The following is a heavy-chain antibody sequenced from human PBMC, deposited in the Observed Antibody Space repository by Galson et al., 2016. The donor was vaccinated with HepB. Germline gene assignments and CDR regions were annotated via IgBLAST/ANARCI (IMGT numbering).Heavy chain of an antibody. CDR2: ISYDGINK. J-gene: IGHJ4*02. CDR3: AKEGDYPFDY. CDR1: GFSFSSYG. V-gene: IGHV3-30*18. D-gene: IGHD4-17*01. Sequence: SLRLSCAASGFSFSSYGMHWVRQAPGKGLEWVTVISYDGINKYYADSVKGRFTVSRDNSNNTLYLQMSSLKTDDTAVYYCAKEGDYPFDYWGQGTLVTVSS.